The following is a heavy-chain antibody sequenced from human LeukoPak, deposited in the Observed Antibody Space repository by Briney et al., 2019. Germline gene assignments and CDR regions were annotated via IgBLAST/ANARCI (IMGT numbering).Heavy chain of an antibody. Sequence: SETLSLTCAVYGGSFSGHYWSWIRQPPGKGLEWIGEINHSGSTNYNPSLKSRVTISVDTSKNQFSLKLSSVTAADTAVYYCARVASDYWGQGTLVTVSS. J-gene: IGHJ4*02. V-gene: IGHV4-34*01. CDR2: INHSGST. CDR3: ARVASDY. CDR1: GGSFSGHY.